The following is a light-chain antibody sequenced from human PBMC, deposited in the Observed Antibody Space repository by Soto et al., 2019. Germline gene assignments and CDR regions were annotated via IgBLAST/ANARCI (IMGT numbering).Light chain of an antibody. CDR1: KSLFDSADGNTY. V-gene: IGKV2-40*01. J-gene: IGKJ5*01. CDR2: TLS. CDR3: MQRREFPIT. Sequence: DVVMTQTPLSLPVTPGEPSYIYCKYSKSLFDSADGNTYLDWYVQKPGQSPQLLIHTLSSRASGVPDRFSGIGSRTDFTLKISRVEAEDVGVYYCMQRREFPITFGQGTRLEIK.